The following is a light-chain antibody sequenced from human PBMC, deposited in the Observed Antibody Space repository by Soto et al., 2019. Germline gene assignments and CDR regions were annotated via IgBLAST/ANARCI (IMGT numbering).Light chain of an antibody. J-gene: IGKJ1*01. Sequence: DIQMTQSASSLAASLGDRVTITWRASQTISTYLNWYQQKKGKAPNLLIYTASNLESGVPSRFSGSGYGTDFNLTISSLQTEDFATYFCQQSYSRPRTFGQGTKVDIK. CDR2: TAS. CDR1: QTISTY. CDR3: QQSYSRPRT. V-gene: IGKV1-39*01.